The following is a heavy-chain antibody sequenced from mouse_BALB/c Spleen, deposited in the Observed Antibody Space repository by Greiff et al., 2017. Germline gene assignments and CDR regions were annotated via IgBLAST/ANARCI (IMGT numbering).Heavy chain of an antibody. CDR1: GFNFNGYY. CDR2: IDPEYGNT. J-gene: IGHJ2*01. CDR3: ARASVPFDY. Sequence: EVKLQESGAELVKPGASVKLSCTASGFNFNGYYMHWVQQRPDQGLEWIGWIDPEYGNTIYAQKFQGMASITADTSSNTACLQLSSLTSEDTAVYYTARASVPFDYWGQGTTLTVSS. V-gene: IGHV14-1*02.